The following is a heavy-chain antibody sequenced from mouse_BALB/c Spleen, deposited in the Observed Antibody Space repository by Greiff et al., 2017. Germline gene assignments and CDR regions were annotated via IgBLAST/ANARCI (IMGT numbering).Heavy chain of an antibody. Sequence: EVKVEESGGGLVKPGGSLKLSCAASGFTFSSYALSWVRQTPEKRLEWVASISSGGSTYYPDSVKGRFTISRDNARNILYLQMSSLRSEDTAMYYCARVEGNYAMDYWGQGTSVTVSS. CDR2: ISSGGST. V-gene: IGHV5-6-5*01. CDR3: ARVEGNYAMDY. J-gene: IGHJ4*01. CDR1: GFTFSSYA.